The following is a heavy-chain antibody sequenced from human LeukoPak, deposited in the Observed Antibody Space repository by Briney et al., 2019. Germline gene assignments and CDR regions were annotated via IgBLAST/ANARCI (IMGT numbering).Heavy chain of an antibody. CDR3: ARVFGEGMPLTIVRGWFDP. D-gene: IGHD3-10*02. CDR2: ISAYNGNT. V-gene: IGHV1-18*01. CDR1: GGTFSTYG. Sequence: GASVNVSRKVSGGTFSTYGISWVRQPPGQGLEWMGWISAYNGNTNYTQKLQGRVTMTTDTSTSTAYMELRSLRSDDTAVYYCARVFGEGMPLTIVRGWFDPWGQGTLVTVSS. J-gene: IGHJ5*02.